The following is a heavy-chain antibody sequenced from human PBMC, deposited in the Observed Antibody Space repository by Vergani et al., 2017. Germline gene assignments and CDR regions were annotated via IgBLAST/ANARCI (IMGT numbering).Heavy chain of an antibody. CDR3: AREEVVYGMDV. CDR1: GYTFTGYY. V-gene: IGHV1-46*01. J-gene: IGHJ6*02. D-gene: IGHD2-15*01. Sequence: QVQLVQSGAEVKKPGASVKVSCKASGYTFTGYYMHWVRQAPGQGLEWMGIINPSGGSTSYAQKFQGRVTMTRDTSTSTVYMELSSLRSDDTAVYYCAREEVVYGMDVWGQGTTVTVSS. CDR2: INPSGGST.